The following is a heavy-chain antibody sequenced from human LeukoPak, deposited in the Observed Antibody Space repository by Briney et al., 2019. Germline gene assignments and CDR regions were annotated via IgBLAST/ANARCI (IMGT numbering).Heavy chain of an antibody. J-gene: IGHJ4*02. Sequence: SETLSLTCTVSGGSISSYYWSWIRQPPAKGLEWIGYIYYSGSTNYNPSLKSRVTISVDTSKNQFSLKLSSVTAADTAVYYCARGNYYDSSGQEADYWGQGTLVTVSS. CDR2: IYYSGST. CDR1: GGSISSYY. V-gene: IGHV4-59*01. CDR3: ARGNYYDSSGQEADY. D-gene: IGHD3-22*01.